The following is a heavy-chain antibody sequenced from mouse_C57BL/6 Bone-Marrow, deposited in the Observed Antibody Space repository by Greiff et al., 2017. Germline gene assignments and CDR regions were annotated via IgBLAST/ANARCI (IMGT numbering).Heavy chain of an antibody. CDR1: GYTFTNYW. V-gene: IGHV1-63*01. J-gene: IGHJ2*01. D-gene: IGHD2-3*01. CDR2: IYPGGGYT. Sequence: VQLVESGAELVRPGTSVKMSCKASGYTFTNYWIGWAKQRPGHGLEWIGDIYPGGGYTNYNEKFKGKATLTADKSSSTAYMQFSSLTSEDSAIYYCARLDGYSYFDYWGQGTALTVSS. CDR3: ARLDGYSYFDY.